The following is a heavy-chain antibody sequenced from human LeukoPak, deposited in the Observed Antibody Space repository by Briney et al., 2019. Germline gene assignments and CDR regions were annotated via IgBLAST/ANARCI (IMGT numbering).Heavy chain of an antibody. CDR3: AKADFGYYYDSSVVGV. V-gene: IGHV3-23*01. J-gene: IGHJ6*04. CDR2: ISGSGGST. CDR1: GFTFSSYA. Sequence: GGSLRLSCAASGFTFSSYAMSWVRQAPGKGLECVSAISGSGGSTYYADSVKGRFTISRDNSKNTLYLQVNSLSADVTAVYYCAKADFGYYYDSSVVGVWGKGTTVTVSS. D-gene: IGHD3-22*01.